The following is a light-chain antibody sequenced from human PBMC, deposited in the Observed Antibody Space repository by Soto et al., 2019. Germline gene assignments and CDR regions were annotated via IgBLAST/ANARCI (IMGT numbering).Light chain of an antibody. CDR1: SSDVGGYNY. Sequence: QSALTQPASVSGPPGQSITISCTGTSSDVGGYNYVSWYHQHPGKAPKLMIYDVSNRPSGVSNRFSGSKSGNTASLTISGLQAEDEADYYCSSYTSSSTLVVFGGGTKVTVL. V-gene: IGLV2-14*01. CDR2: DVS. J-gene: IGLJ2*01. CDR3: SSYTSSSTLVV.